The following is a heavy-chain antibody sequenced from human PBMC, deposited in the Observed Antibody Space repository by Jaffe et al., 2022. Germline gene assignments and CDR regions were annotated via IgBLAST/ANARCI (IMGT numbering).Heavy chain of an antibody. CDR1: GGSISSYY. CDR3: ARSTTVTGSDY. V-gene: IGHV4-59*01. D-gene: IGHD4-17*01. Sequence: QVQLQESGPGLVKPSETLSLTCTVSGGSISSYYWSWIRQPPGKGLEWIGYIYYSGSTNYNPSLKSRVTISVDTSKNQFSLKLSSVTAADTAVYYCARSTTVTGSDYWGQGTLVTVSS. J-gene: IGHJ4*02. CDR2: IYYSGST.